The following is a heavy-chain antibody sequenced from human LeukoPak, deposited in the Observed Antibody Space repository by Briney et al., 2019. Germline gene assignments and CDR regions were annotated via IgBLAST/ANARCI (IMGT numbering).Heavy chain of an antibody. CDR3: AREMGVVTAHGIDV. Sequence: SETLSLTCIVSGGSISSISSNTYHWGWIRQPPGKGLEWIGSIYYSGSTYYNPSLKSRVTISVDTSKNRFSLKLSSVTAADTALYYCAREMGVVTAHGIDVWGQGTTVTVSS. CDR1: GGSISSISSNTYH. V-gene: IGHV4-39*02. J-gene: IGHJ6*02. D-gene: IGHD4-23*01. CDR2: IYYSGST.